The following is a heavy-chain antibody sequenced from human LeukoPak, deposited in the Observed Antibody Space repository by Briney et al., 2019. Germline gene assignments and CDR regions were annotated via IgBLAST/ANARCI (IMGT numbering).Heavy chain of an antibody. CDR2: IIPIFGTA. J-gene: IGHJ4*02. CDR1: GYTFTSYA. D-gene: IGHD2-15*01. V-gene: IGHV1-69*13. Sequence: SVKVSCKASGYTFTSYAISWVRQAPGQGLEWMGGIIPIFGTANYAQKFQGRVTITADESTSTAYMELSSLRSEDTAVYYCASGYCSGGSCPGQDYWGQGTLVTVSS. CDR3: ASGYCSGGSCPGQDY.